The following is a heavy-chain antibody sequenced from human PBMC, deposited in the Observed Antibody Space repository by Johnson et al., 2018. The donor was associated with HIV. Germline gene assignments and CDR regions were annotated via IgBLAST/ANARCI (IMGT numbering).Heavy chain of an antibody. Sequence: QVQLVESGGGVVQPGRSLRLSCAASGFTISSYGMHWVRQAPGKGLEWVAVISYGGSNQYYADSVKGRFTVSRDNSKNTLYLQMNSLRADDTAVYYCAKESETYGGNIGFQHAFDIWGQGTMVTVSS. CDR3: AKESETYGGNIGFQHAFDI. CDR1: GFTISSYG. D-gene: IGHD4-23*01. CDR2: ISYGGSNQ. V-gene: IGHV3-30*18. J-gene: IGHJ3*02.